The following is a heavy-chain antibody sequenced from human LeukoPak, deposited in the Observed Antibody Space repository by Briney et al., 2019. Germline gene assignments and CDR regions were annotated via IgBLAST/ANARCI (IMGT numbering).Heavy chain of an antibody. CDR1: GFTFSDYY. CDR3: ARDQSPSGWLSYNWFDP. CDR2: ISSSGSTI. D-gene: IGHD6-19*01. J-gene: IGHJ5*02. V-gene: IGHV3-11*01. Sequence: GGSLRLSCAASGFTFSDYYMSWIRQAPGKGLEWVSYISSSGSTIYYADSVKGRFTISRDNAKNSLYLQMNSPRAEDTAVYYCARDQSPSGWLSYNWFDPWGQGTLVTVSS.